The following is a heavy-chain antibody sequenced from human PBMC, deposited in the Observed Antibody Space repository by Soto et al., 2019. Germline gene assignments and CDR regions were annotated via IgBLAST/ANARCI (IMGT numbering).Heavy chain of an antibody. CDR1: GFTFSSYS. Sequence: GGSLRLSCAASGFTFSSYSMNWVRQAPGKGLEWVSYISSSSSTIYYADSVKGRFTISRDNAKNSLYLQMNSLRDEDTAGYYCARVRYYDFWSGYYSDYYYYGMDVWGQGTTVTVSS. CDR3: ARVRYYDFWSGYYSDYYYYGMDV. V-gene: IGHV3-48*02. CDR2: ISSSSSTI. J-gene: IGHJ6*02. D-gene: IGHD3-3*01.